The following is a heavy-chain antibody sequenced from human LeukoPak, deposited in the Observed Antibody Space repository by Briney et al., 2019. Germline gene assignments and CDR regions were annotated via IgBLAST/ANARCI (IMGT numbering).Heavy chain of an antibody. CDR3: ARVETYYDSSGYCYPFDY. V-gene: IGHV4-39*07. CDR1: GGSISSSSYY. Sequence: PSETLSLTCTVSGGSISSSSYYWGWVRQPPGKGLEWIGSIYYSGSTYYNPSLKSRITISVDTSKNQFSLKLSSVTAADTAVYYCARVETYYDSSGYCYPFDYWGQGTLVTVSS. CDR2: IYYSGST. D-gene: IGHD3-22*01. J-gene: IGHJ4*02.